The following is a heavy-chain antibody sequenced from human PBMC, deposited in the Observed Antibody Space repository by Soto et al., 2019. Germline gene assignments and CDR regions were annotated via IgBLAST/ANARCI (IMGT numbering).Heavy chain of an antibody. J-gene: IGHJ6*02. CDR1: GFTFSSYA. V-gene: IGHV3-23*01. Sequence: SLRLSCAASGFTFSSYAMSWVRQAPGKGLEWVSAISGSGGSTYYADSVKGRFTISRDNSKNTLYLQMNSLRAEDTAVYYCAKDAPYCSSTSCYDLRAYYYGMDVWGQGTTVTVSS. D-gene: IGHD2-2*01. CDR3: AKDAPYCSSTSCYDLRAYYYGMDV. CDR2: ISGSGGST.